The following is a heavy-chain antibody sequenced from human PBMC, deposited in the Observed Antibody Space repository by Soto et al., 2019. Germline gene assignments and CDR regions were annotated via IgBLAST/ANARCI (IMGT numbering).Heavy chain of an antibody. CDR3: ARDRGYDAHDYYYNAMDV. D-gene: IGHD2-15*01. V-gene: IGHV3-21*01. CDR2: IRGFSPYT. Sequence: PWGSQRLPSVASGCTFRTYTMNWVPQAPGKGLEWVSGIRGFSPYTFYAESVKGRFTISRDNAKNSLYLQMNSLGVEDTAVYYCARDRGYDAHDYYYNAMDVWGQGTTVTVSS. J-gene: IGHJ6*02. CDR1: GCTFRTYT.